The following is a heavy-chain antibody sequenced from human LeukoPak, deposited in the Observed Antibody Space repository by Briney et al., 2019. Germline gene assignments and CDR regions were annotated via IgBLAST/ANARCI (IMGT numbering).Heavy chain of an antibody. CDR1: NGSFLGYY. CDR3: AREGPGYSYGKGYFDY. Sequence: SETLSLTCAVSNGSFLGYYWSWIRQPPGKGLEWIGYIYYSGSTYYNPSLKSRVTISVDTSKNQFSLKLSSVTAADTAVYYCAREGPGYSYGKGYFDYWGQGTLVTVSS. D-gene: IGHD5-18*01. V-gene: IGHV4-30-4*08. J-gene: IGHJ4*02. CDR2: IYYSGST.